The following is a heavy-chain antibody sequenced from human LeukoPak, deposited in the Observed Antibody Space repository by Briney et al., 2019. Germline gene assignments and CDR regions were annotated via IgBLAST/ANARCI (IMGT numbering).Heavy chain of an antibody. V-gene: IGHV4-34*01. CDR1: GGSFSGYY. D-gene: IGHD3-22*01. J-gene: IGHJ4*02. CDR3: ARGDRRLLLRDY. CDR2: INHSGST. Sequence: PSETLSLTCAVYGGSFSGYYWSWIRQPPGKGLEWIGEINHSGSTNYNPSLKSRVTISVDTSKNQFSLKLSSVTAADTAVYYCARGDRRLLLRDYWGQGTLVTVSS.